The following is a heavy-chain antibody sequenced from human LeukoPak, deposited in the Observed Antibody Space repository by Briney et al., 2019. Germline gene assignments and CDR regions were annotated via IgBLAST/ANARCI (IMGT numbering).Heavy chain of an antibody. CDR2: IYIRGTT. V-gene: IGHV4-4*09. CDR1: GGSIRSYY. J-gene: IGHJ5*02. D-gene: IGHD1-1*01. Sequence: SETLCLTCTVSGGSIRSYYWSWIRQPPGKGLEWIGHIYIRGTTDYNPSLKSRVTMSIDTSKNQFSLKLSSVTAADTAVYYCARLENVDWFDPWGQGTLVIVSS. CDR3: ARLENVDWFDP.